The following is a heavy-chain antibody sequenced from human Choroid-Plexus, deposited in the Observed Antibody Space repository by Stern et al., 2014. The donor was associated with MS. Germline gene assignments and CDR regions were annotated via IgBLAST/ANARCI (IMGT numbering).Heavy chain of an antibody. Sequence: VQLVESGAEVKKPGSSVKVSCKASGGTFSSYEITWVRQAPGHGLEWMGGIIPTFDTPTYAQKFQDRVTISADESTRTAYMELSSLKSEDTAIYFCARAYTYYSNSAGYWGQGTLVTVSS. J-gene: IGHJ4*02. CDR1: GGTFSSYE. D-gene: IGHD3-10*01. CDR3: ARAYTYYSNSAGY. V-gene: IGHV1-69*01. CDR2: IIPTFDTP.